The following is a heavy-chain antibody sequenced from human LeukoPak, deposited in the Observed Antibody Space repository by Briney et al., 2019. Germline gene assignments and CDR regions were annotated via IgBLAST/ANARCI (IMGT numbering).Heavy chain of an antibody. V-gene: IGHV3-20*04. D-gene: IGHD3-22*01. J-gene: IGHJ4*02. CDR2: INWNGGST. CDR3: ARHRYDSSGSRGYFDY. CDR1: GFTFDDYG. Sequence: PGGSLRLSCAASGFTFDDYGMSWVRQAPGKGLEWVSGINWNGGSTGYADSVKGRFTISGDNAKNSLYLQMNSLRAEDTALYYCARHRYDSSGSRGYFDYWGQGTLVTVSS.